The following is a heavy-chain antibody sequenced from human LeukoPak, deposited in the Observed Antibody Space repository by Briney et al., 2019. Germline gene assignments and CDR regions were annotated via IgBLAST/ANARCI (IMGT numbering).Heavy chain of an antibody. CDR1: GYSFTSYW. Sequence: GESLKIACKGSGYSFTSYWIGWVRQMPGKVLEWMGTIYPVDADTRYSPSFQGQVTISPNKSISTPYLKWSSLKASDTAMYYCARHRINPGSYYQLDHFDYWGQGTLVTVSS. D-gene: IGHD1-26*01. V-gene: IGHV5-51*01. J-gene: IGHJ4*02. CDR2: IYPVDADT. CDR3: ARHRINPGSYYQLDHFDY.